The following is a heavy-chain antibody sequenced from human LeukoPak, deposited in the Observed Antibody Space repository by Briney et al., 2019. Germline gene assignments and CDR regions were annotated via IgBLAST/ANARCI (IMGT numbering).Heavy chain of an antibody. V-gene: IGHV4-39*07. CDR3: ARDSHGDYALDY. D-gene: IGHD4-17*01. CDR2: IFYSGST. CDR1: SGSISTSNYY. Sequence: PSETLSLTCTVSSGSISTSNYYWGWVRQPPGKALEWIGNIFYSGSTYYSPSLKSRVTISVDTSKNQFSLKLSSVTAADTAVYYCARDSHGDYALDYWGQGTLVTVSS. J-gene: IGHJ4*02.